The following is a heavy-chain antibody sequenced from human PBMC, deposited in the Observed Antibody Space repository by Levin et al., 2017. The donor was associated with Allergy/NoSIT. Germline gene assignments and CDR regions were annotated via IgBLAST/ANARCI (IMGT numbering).Heavy chain of an antibody. CDR3: AHSPTSDCGGDCYQPDWFDP. CDR1: GFSLSTSGVG. D-gene: IGHD2-21*02. J-gene: IGHJ5*02. CDR2: IYWNDDK. V-gene: IGHV2-5*01. Sequence: ESGPTLVKPTQTLTLTCTFSGFSLSTSGVGVGWIRQPPGKALEWLALIYWNDDKRYSPSLKSRLTITKDTSKNQVVLTMTNMDPVDTATYYCAHSPTSDCGGDCYQPDWFDPWGQGTLVTVSS.